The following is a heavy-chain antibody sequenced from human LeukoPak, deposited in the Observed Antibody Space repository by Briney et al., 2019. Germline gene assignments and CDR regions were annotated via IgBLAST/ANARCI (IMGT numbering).Heavy chain of an antibody. CDR1: GFTFHDYA. CDR2: IGWNGAVV. V-gene: IGHV3-9*01. Sequence: PGGSLRLSCVASGFTFHDYAIHWVRQAPGKGLEWVSGIGWNGAVVTYADSVKGRFTISRDNAKNSLYLQMNSLTIEDTALYYCAKDNAARNGGDDWDLDYWGQGTLVTVFS. J-gene: IGHJ4*02. CDR3: AKDNAARNGGDDWDLDY. D-gene: IGHD5-12*01.